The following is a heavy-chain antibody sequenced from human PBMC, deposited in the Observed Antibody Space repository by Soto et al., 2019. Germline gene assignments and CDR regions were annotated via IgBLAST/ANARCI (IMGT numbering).Heavy chain of an antibody. Sequence: ASVKVSCKASGYTFTSYGISWVRQAPGQGLEWMGWISAYNGNTNYAQKLQGRVTMTTDTSTSTAYMELRSLRSDDTAVYYCAREERITIFGVVIITYGMDVWGQGTRVTVSS. J-gene: IGHJ6*02. CDR2: ISAYNGNT. D-gene: IGHD3-3*01. V-gene: IGHV1-18*01. CDR3: AREERITIFGVVIITYGMDV. CDR1: GYTFTSYG.